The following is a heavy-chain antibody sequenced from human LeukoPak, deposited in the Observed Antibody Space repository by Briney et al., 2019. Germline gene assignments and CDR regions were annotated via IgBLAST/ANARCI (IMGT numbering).Heavy chain of an antibody. CDR3: ARDASGWSRDF. CDR1: GFTFSSYA. Sequence: GGSLRLSCAASGFTFSSYAMSWVRQAPGTGLEWVSSSSDSATYTYYGDSANGRFSISRDNAKNSLYLQMNSLRAEDTALYYCARDASGWSRDFWGQGTLLTVSS. D-gene: IGHD3-3*01. V-gene: IGHV3-21*01. J-gene: IGHJ4*02. CDR2: SSDSATYT.